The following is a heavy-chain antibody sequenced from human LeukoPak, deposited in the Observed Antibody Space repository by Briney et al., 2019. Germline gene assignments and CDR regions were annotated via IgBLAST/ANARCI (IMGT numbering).Heavy chain of an antibody. V-gene: IGHV3-30*03. CDR3: TTSPSGYPDPPYYFDY. Sequence: GGSLRLSCAASGFTFISYGMHWVRQAPGKGLEWVAVISYDGSNKYYADSVKGRFTISRDNSKNTLYLQMNSLRAEDTAVYYCTTSPSGYPDPPYYFDYWGQGTLVTVSS. CDR2: ISYDGSNK. CDR1: GFTFISYG. J-gene: IGHJ4*02. D-gene: IGHD3-22*01.